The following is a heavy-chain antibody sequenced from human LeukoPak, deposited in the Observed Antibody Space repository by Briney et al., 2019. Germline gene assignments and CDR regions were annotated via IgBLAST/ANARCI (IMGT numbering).Heavy chain of an antibody. CDR1: GYTFNSYD. CDR2: INPNSGGT. D-gene: IGHD6-19*01. CDR3: ATVVAVADPFDY. Sequence: GASVKVSCKASGYTFNSYDINWVRQAPGQGLEWMGWINPNSGGTNYAQKFQGRVTMTEDTSTDTAYMELSSLRSEDTAVYYCATVVAVADPFDYWGQGTLVTVSS. J-gene: IGHJ4*02. V-gene: IGHV1-8*01.